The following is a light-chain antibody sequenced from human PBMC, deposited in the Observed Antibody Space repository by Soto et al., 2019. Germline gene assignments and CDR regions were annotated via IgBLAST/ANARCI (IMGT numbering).Light chain of an antibody. CDR1: QGISNY. J-gene: IGKJ5*01. V-gene: IGKV1-27*01. CDR2: AAS. CDR3: QQYNSAPRT. Sequence: DVEMTRSAARRVGSLGSRGRMPCRASQGISNYLAWYQQKPGKVPKLLIYAASTLQSGVPSRFSGSGSGTDFTLTISSLQPEDVATYYCQQYNSAPRTFGQGTRLEIK.